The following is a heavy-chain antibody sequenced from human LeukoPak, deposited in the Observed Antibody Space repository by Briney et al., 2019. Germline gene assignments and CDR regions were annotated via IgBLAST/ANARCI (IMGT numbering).Heavy chain of an antibody. CDR1: GYSFTSYW. Sequence: PGESLKISRKGSGYSFTSYWIGWVRQMPGKGLEWMGIIYPGDSDTRYSPSFQGQVTISADKSISTAYLQWSSLKASDTAMYYCARRPPTMIVVVTPDAFDIWGQGTMVTVSS. CDR3: ARRPPTMIVVVTPDAFDI. J-gene: IGHJ3*02. V-gene: IGHV5-51*01. D-gene: IGHD3-22*01. CDR2: IYPGDSDT.